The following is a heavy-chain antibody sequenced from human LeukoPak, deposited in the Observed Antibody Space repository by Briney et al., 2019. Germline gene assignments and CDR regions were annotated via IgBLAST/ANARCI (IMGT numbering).Heavy chain of an antibody. CDR2: INPNSGGT. CDR3: ARDGAIGYCSSTSCYAQDYYYGMDV. Sequence: ASVKVSCKASGYTFTGYYMHWVRQAPGQGLEWMGWINPNSGGTNYAQKFQGRVTMTRDTSISTAYMELSRLRSEDTAVYYCARDGAIGYCSSTSCYAQDYYYGMDVWGKGTTVTVSS. CDR1: GYTFTGYY. J-gene: IGHJ6*04. V-gene: IGHV1-2*02. D-gene: IGHD2-2*01.